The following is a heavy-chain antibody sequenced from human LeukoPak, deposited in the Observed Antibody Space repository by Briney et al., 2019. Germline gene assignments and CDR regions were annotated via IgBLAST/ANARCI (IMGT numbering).Heavy chain of an antibody. CDR2: INPNSGGT. J-gene: IGHJ5*02. Sequence: ASVKVSCKASGYTFTGYYMHWVRQAPGQGLEWMGWINPNSGGTNYAQKFQGRVTMTRDTSISTAYTELSRLRSDDTAVYYCARAPSSGWSGNWFDPWGQRTLVTVSS. CDR1: GYTFTGYY. CDR3: ARAPSSGWSGNWFDP. V-gene: IGHV1-2*02. D-gene: IGHD6-19*01.